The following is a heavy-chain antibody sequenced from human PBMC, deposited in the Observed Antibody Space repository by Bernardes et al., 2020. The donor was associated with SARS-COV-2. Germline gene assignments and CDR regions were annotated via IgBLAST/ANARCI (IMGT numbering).Heavy chain of an antibody. J-gene: IGHJ4*02. V-gene: IGHV3-7*04. CDR3: AREMGYYDYVWGSSLNDY. CDR1: GFTFSSYW. CDR2: IKQDGSEK. Sequence: GGSLRLSCAASGFTFSSYWMSWVHQAPGKGLEWVANIKQDGSEKYYVDSVKGRFTISRDNAKNSLYLQMNILRAEDTAVYYCAREMGYYDYVWGSSLNDYWGQGTLVTVSS. D-gene: IGHD3-16*01.